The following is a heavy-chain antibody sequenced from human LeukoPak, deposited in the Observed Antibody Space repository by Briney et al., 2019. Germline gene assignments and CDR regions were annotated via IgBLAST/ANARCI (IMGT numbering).Heavy chain of an antibody. J-gene: IGHJ4*02. D-gene: IGHD3-10*01. V-gene: IGHV3-23*01. CDR1: GFTFSNYA. CDR3: AKAPYASGSYYSYFYFDS. Sequence: GGSLRLSCAASGFTFSNYAVSWVRQAPGKGLXXXXXXSGSGGSTYYADSVKGRFTISRDNSKNTLYLQMDSLRAEDTALYYCAKAPYASGSYYSYFYFDSWGQGALVTVSS. CDR2: XSGSGGST.